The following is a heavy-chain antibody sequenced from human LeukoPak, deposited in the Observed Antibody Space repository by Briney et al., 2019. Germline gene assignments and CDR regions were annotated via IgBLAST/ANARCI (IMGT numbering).Heavy chain of an antibody. CDR2: IHYSGSS. CDR3: ALAPNSNWFDF. Sequence: PSETLSLTCTVSGDSTSNFYWNWIRQSPGKGLEWIGNIHYSGSSVYNPSVKSRGTISIGSSRRQFLLKLNSVTGADTAVYFCALAPNSNWFDFWGRGILVTVSS. J-gene: IGHJ5*01. D-gene: IGHD2-8*01. CDR1: GDSTSNFY. V-gene: IGHV4-59*03.